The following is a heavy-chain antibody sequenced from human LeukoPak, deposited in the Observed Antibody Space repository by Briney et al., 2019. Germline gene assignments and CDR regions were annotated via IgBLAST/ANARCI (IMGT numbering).Heavy chain of an antibody. CDR1: GVSISTDY. CDR2: IHYSGST. Sequence: SETLSLTCTVSGVSISTDYWTWVRQPPGKRLEWIGYIHYSGSTTYNPSLQSRVTISIDTSKNQFSLKLSSVTAADTAVYYCARGLAARGWADYWGQGTLVTVSS. CDR3: ARGLAARGWADY. D-gene: IGHD6-6*01. V-gene: IGHV4-59*12. J-gene: IGHJ4*02.